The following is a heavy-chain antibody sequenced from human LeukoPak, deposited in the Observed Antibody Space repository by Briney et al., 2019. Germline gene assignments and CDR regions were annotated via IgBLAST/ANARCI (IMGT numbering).Heavy chain of an antibody. CDR2: FYSSTRT. V-gene: IGHV4-61*09. J-gene: IGHJ6*04. CDR3: ARCMSELDYGDYAYYYHMDV. CDR1: GDSLTSVSRY. Sequence: PSQTLSLTCTVSGDSLTSVSRYWSWLRQPAGKGLEWIRHFYSSTRTTYNPSLESRVTISGDTAKNQFSLKLDSVTAADTAVYFCARCMSELDYGDYAYYYHMDVWGKGTTVTVPS. D-gene: IGHD4-17*01.